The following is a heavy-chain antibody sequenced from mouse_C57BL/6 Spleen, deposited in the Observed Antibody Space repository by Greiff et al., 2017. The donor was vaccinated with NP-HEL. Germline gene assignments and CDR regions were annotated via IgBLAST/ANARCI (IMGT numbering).Heavy chain of an antibody. CDR2: ISSGSSTI. CDR3: ARRSVYGSNPDWYFGG. D-gene: IGHD1-1*01. V-gene: IGHV5-17*01. Sequence: EVQGVESGGGLVKPGGSLKLSCAASGFTFSDYGMHWVRQAPEKGLEWVAYISSGSSTIYYADTVKGRFTISRDNAKNTLFLQMTSLRSEDTAMYYCARRSVYGSNPDWYFGGWGTGTTVTVSS. J-gene: IGHJ1*03. CDR1: GFTFSDYG.